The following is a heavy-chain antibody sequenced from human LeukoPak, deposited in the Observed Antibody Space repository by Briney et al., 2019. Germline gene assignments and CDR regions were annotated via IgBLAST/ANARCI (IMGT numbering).Heavy chain of an antibody. J-gene: IGHJ6*03. CDR2: MNPNSGNT. D-gene: IGHD3-9*01. CDR3: ARSNALSITIFTGRVRYYMDV. CDR1: GYTFTSYD. Sequence: ASVKVSCKASGYTFTSYDINWVRQATGQGLEWMGWMNPNSGNTGYAQKFQGRVTITRNTSISTAYMELSSLRSEDTAVYYCARSNALSITIFTGRVRYYMDVWGKGTTVTVSS. V-gene: IGHV1-8*03.